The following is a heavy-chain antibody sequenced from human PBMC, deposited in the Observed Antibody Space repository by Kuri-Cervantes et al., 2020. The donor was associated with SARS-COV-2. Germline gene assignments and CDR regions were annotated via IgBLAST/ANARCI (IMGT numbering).Heavy chain of an antibody. CDR3: ARGGVWSSSSAEYFQH. CDR1: GFTFSSYA. Sequence: GGSLRLSCAASGFTFSSYAMSWVRQAPGKGLEWVSAISGSGGSTYYADSVKGRFTISRDNSKNTLYLQMNSLRAGDTAVYYCARGGVWSSSSAEYFQHWGQGTLVTVSS. D-gene: IGHD6-6*01. J-gene: IGHJ1*01. V-gene: IGHV3-23*01. CDR2: ISGSGGST.